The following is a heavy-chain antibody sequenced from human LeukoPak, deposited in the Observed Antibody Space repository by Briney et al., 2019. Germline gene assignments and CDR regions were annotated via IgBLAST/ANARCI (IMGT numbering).Heavy chain of an antibody. D-gene: IGHD2-2*01. V-gene: IGHV1-46*01. Sequence: ASVKVSYKASGYTFTSYYMHWVRQAPGQGLEWMGIINPSGGSTSYAQKFQGRVTMTRDMSTSTVYMELSSLRSEDTAVYYCARDRCSSTSCYRFDPWGQGTLVTVSS. J-gene: IGHJ5*02. CDR3: ARDRCSSTSCYRFDP. CDR2: INPSGGST. CDR1: GYTFTSYY.